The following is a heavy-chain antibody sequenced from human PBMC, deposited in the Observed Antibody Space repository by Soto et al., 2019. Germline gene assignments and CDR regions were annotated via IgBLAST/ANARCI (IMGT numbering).Heavy chain of an antibody. Sequence: QVQLVQSGAEVKKPGSSVKVSCKASGGTFSSYAISWVRQAPGQGLEWMGGIIPIFGTPNYAQKFQGRVTITADKSSSTAYMELSSLRSEDTAVYYCARDDSSGSPRPDYYYGMDVWGQGTTVTVSS. CDR3: ARDDSSGSPRPDYYYGMDV. CDR1: GGTFSSYA. J-gene: IGHJ6*02. V-gene: IGHV1-69*06. D-gene: IGHD3-22*01. CDR2: IIPIFGTP.